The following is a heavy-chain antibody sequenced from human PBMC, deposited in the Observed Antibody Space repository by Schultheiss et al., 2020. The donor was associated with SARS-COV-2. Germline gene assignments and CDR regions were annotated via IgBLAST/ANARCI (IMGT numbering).Heavy chain of an antibody. Sequence: SGPTLVKPTQTLTLTCTFSGFSLSTSGVGVGWIRQPPGKGLEWIGYIYYSGSTNYNPSLKSRVTISVDTSKNQFSLKLSSVTAADTAVYYCARVVAAPYSFDYWGQGTLVTVSS. D-gene: IGHD2-15*01. CDR3: ARVVAAPYSFDY. CDR1: GFSLSTSGVG. V-gene: IGHV4-61*05. CDR2: IYYSGST. J-gene: IGHJ4*02.